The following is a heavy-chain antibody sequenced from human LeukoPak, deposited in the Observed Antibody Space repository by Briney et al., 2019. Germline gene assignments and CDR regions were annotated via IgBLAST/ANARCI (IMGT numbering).Heavy chain of an antibody. CDR2: IYSGGST. J-gene: IGHJ4*02. CDR3: ATSYSSGWVYY. Sequence: PGGSLRLSCAASGFTFSSYAMSWVRQAPGKGLEWVSVIYSGGSTYYADSVKGRFTISRDNSKNTLYLQMNSLRAEDTAVYYCATSYSSGWVYYWGQGTLVTVSS. CDR1: GFTFSSYA. D-gene: IGHD6-19*01. V-gene: IGHV3-66*01.